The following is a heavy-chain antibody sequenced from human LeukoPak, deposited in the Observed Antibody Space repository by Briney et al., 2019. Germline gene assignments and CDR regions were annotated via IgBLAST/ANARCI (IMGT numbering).Heavy chain of an antibody. J-gene: IGHJ4*02. D-gene: IGHD6-6*01. CDR2: ISYDGSNK. CDR1: GFTFSSYA. CDR3: AREEYRYFDY. Sequence: GGSLRPSCAASGFTFSSYAMHWVRQAPGKGLEWVAVISYDGSNKYYADSVKGRFTISRDNSKNTLYLQMNSLRAEDTAVYYCAREEYRYFDYWGQGTLVTVSS. V-gene: IGHV3-30-3*01.